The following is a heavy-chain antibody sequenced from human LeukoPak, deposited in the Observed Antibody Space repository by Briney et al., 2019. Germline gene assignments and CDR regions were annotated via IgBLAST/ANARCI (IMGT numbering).Heavy chain of an antibody. CDR1: GFTFSSYS. CDR2: ISSSSSTI. J-gene: IGHJ6*03. CDR3: ARVRYDFWYYMDV. V-gene: IGHV3-48*01. D-gene: IGHD3-3*01. Sequence: GGSLRLSCAASGFTFSSYSMNWVRQAPGKGLEWVSYISSSSSTIYYADSVKGRFTISRDNAKNSLYLQMNSLRAEDTAVYYCARVRYDFWYYMDVWGKGTTVTVSS.